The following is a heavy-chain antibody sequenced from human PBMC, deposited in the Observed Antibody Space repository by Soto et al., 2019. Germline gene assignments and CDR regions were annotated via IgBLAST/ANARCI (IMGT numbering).Heavy chain of an antibody. J-gene: IGHJ5*02. CDR1: GFTFSAYA. CDR2: INGGGDSA. CDR3: AKGVNIVVTTRAAYNWFDP. V-gene: IGHV3-23*01. Sequence: EVQLLESGGGLVQPGGSLRLSCAASGFTFSAYAMSWVRQAPGKGLEWVSVINGGGDSAYYADSVKGRFTISRDNSKKTLYLQRNSLGGEDTAVYYCAKGVNIVVTTRAAYNWFDPWGQGTLVTVSS. D-gene: IGHD5-12*01.